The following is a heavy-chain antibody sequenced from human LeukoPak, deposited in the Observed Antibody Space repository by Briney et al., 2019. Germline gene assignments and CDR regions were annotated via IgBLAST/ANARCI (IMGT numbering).Heavy chain of an antibody. Sequence: GGSLRLSCAASRFTFNSYAMSWVRQAPGKGLEWVSVIGGSNGITFYVGSVKGRFTISRDNSKDTLYLQMNSLRAEDTAVYYCAKVRYDSSGYQSPYFDYWGQGTLVTVSS. CDR3: AKVRYDSSGYQSPYFDY. V-gene: IGHV3-23*01. CDR2: IGGSNGIT. J-gene: IGHJ4*02. CDR1: RFTFNSYA. D-gene: IGHD3-22*01.